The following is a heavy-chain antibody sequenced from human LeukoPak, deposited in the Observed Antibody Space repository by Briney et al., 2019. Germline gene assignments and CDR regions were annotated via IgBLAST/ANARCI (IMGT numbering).Heavy chain of an antibody. CDR3: ARDHWNYHAFDY. Sequence: GGSLRLSCAASGFTFSNYAMNWVRQAPGKGLEWVSGISGGGGSTNYADSVKGRFTSSRDNSKNTLHLQMNSLRVEDTAVYYCARDHWNYHAFDYWGQGALVTVSS. D-gene: IGHD1-7*01. V-gene: IGHV3-23*01. CDR1: GFTFSNYA. CDR2: ISGGGGST. J-gene: IGHJ4*02.